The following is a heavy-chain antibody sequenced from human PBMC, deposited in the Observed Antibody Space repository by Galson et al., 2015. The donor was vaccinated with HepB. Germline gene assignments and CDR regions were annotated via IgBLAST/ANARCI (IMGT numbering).Heavy chain of an antibody. V-gene: IGHV1-18*01. CDR1: GYTFTSYG. Sequence: SVKVSCKASGYTFTSYGISWVRQAPGQGLEWMGWISAYNGNTNYAQKLQGRVTMTTDTSTSTAYMELRSLRSDDTAVYYCARGVIVGATSYYYYYMDVWGKGTTVTVSS. CDR2: ISAYNGNT. CDR3: ARGVIVGATSYYYYYMDV. D-gene: IGHD1-26*01. J-gene: IGHJ6*03.